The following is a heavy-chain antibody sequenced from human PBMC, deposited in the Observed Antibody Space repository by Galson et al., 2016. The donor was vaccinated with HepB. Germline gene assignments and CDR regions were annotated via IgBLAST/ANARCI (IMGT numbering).Heavy chain of an antibody. V-gene: IGHV4-4*07. D-gene: IGHD2-21*01. CDR3: AGVAALALENYYYYFMDV. CDR1: GASISINY. Sequence: SETLSLTCAVSGASISINYWSWVRQPAGKGLEWIGRLYPSGATNFNPSLKSRLTMSLDTSKNQFSLKVNSVTAADTAVYYCAGVAALALENYYYYFMDVWGKGTTVTVSS. CDR2: LYPSGAT. J-gene: IGHJ6*03.